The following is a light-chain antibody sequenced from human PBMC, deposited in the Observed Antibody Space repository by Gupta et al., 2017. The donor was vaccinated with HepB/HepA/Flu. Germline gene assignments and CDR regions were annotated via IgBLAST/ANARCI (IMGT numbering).Light chain of an antibody. V-gene: IGLV3-1*01. CDR2: QDR. Sequence: SYQLTQPPSVSVSPGQTASITCSGDKLGDKYACWYQQKPGQAPVLFIYQDRKRPSGIPERFSGSNSGTTATLTISGAQARDEADYYCQAWESSTSDVVFGGGTKLTVL. CDR3: QAWESSTSDVV. J-gene: IGLJ2*01. CDR1: KLGDKY.